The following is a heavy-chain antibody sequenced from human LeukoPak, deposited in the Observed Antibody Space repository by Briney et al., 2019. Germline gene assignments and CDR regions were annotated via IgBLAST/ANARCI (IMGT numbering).Heavy chain of an antibody. CDR1: GFTFSSYG. D-gene: IGHD3-22*01. Sequence: GGSLRLSCAASGFTFSSYGMHWVRQAPGKGLEWVAVIWYDGSNKYYADSVKGRFTISRDNSKNTLYLQMNSLRAEDTAVYYCEKDILGYYDSSGTPDHWGQGTLVTVSS. CDR2: IWYDGSNK. J-gene: IGHJ4*02. CDR3: EKDILGYYDSSGTPDH. V-gene: IGHV3-33*06.